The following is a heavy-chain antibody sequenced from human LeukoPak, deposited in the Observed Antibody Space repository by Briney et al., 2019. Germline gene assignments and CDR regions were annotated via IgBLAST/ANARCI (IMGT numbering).Heavy chain of an antibody. J-gene: IGHJ4*02. CDR3: ARDSVSYYFDY. Sequence: SETLSLTCTVSGGSVNSYYWSWIWQPPGKGLEWIGYIHYSGSTNYNPSLKGRVTMSVDTSKNQFSLNLSSVTAADTAVYYCARDSVSYYFDYWGQGTLVTVSS. D-gene: IGHD3-10*01. CDR1: GGSVNSYY. CDR2: IHYSGST. V-gene: IGHV4-59*02.